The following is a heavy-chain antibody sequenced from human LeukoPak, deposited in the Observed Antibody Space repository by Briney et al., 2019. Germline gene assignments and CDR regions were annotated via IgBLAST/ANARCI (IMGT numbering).Heavy chain of an antibody. CDR1: GFTFSSYA. V-gene: IGHV3-23*01. CDR2: ISGSGGST. Sequence: GGSLRLSCAASGFTFSSYAMSWVRQAPGKGLEWISAISGSGGSTYYADSVKGRFTISRDDSKNTLYLQMNSLRAEDTAVYYCAKPPPYYYDSSGSWGQGTLVTVSS. J-gene: IGHJ4*02. D-gene: IGHD3-22*01. CDR3: AKPPPYYYDSSGS.